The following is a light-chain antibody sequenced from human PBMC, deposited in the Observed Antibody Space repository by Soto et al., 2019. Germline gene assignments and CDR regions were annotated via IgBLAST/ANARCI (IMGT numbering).Light chain of an antibody. J-gene: IGLJ2*01. V-gene: IGLV2-14*01. Sequence: QSALTQPASVSGSPGQSITISCTGTSSDVGGYNYVSWYQQYPGKAPKLMIYEVSDRPSGVSNRFSGSKSGNTASLTISGLQAEDEADYYCTSYTIISTLVFGGGTKVTVL. CDR2: EVS. CDR1: SSDVGGYNY. CDR3: TSYTIISTLV.